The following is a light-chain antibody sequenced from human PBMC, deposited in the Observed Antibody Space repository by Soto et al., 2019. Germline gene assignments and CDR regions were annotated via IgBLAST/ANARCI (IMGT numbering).Light chain of an antibody. CDR1: QSVSSY. CDR2: DAS. Sequence: EIVLTQSPATLSLSPGERATLSCRASQSVSSYLAWYQHKPGQAPRLLIYDASNRATGIPARFSGSGSGTDFTLTISSLEPEDFAVYYCRQRSNWPRTFGQGTKVDIK. CDR3: RQRSNWPRT. V-gene: IGKV3-11*01. J-gene: IGKJ1*01.